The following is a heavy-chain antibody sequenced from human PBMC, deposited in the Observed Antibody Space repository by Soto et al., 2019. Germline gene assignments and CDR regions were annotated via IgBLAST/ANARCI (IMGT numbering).Heavy chain of an antibody. CDR1: GYTFTSYG. CDR3: ARFSGTPDYGDSTYNWFDP. J-gene: IGHJ5*02. D-gene: IGHD4-17*01. CDR2: ISAYNGNT. Sequence: QVQLVQSGAEVKKPGASVKVSCKASGYTFTSYGISWVRQAPGQGLEWMGWISAYNGNTNYAQKLQGRVTMTTDTSTSTAYMELRSLRSDDTAVFYCARFSGTPDYGDSTYNWFDPWGQGTLVTVSS. V-gene: IGHV1-18*01.